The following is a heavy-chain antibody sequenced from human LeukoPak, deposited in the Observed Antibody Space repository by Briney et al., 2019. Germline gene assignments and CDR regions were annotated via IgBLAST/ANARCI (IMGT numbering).Heavy chain of an antibody. CDR2: ISNSSSYK. V-gene: IGHV3-21*01. Sequence: GGSLTLSCAASGFTFSSYSMNWVRQPPGKGLEWVSSISNSSSYKYYAASVKGRSTTSRDNVKNSLYLQMTSLRAEDTSVHYCATSPRGDFWSGYHYGAFDIWGQGTMVTVSS. CDR1: GFTFSSYS. D-gene: IGHD3-3*01. J-gene: IGHJ3*02. CDR3: ATSPRGDFWSGYHYGAFDI.